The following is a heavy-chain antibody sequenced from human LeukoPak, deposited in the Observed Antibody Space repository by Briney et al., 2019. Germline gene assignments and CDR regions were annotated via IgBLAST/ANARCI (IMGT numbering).Heavy chain of an antibody. CDR3: ARASHNYYDSSGYYL. V-gene: IGHV3-74*01. D-gene: IGHD3-22*01. J-gene: IGHJ4*02. CDR2: INSDGSST. CDR1: GFTFSSYW. Sequence: GGSLRLSCAASGFTFSSYWMHWVRQAPGKGLVWVSRINSDGSSTSYADSVKGRFTISRDNAKNTLYLQMNSLRAEDTAVYYCARASHNYYDSSGYYLWGQGTLVTVSS.